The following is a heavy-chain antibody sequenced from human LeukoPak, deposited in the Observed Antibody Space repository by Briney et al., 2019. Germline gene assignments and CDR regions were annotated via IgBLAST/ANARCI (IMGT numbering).Heavy chain of an antibody. V-gene: IGHV1-69*13. D-gene: IGHD3-16*01. Sequence: GAPVMVSCTASGGTFSRCAISGVQKAPGQGLECMGGVIPIFGTANYAQKFQGRVTITADESTSTAYMELSSLKSEDTALYYCAGGGSDGRFYYYYIDVGNKGTTVTVSS. J-gene: IGHJ6*03. CDR3: AGGGSDGRFYYYYIDV. CDR1: GGTFSRCA. CDR2: VIPIFGTA.